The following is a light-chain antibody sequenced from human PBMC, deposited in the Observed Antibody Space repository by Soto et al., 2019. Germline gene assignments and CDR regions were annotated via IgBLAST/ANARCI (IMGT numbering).Light chain of an antibody. J-gene: IGLJ2*01. Sequence: QSALTQPPSVSGAPGQRVTISCTGSSSNIGPGYDVHWYQLLPGTAPKLLIYGYNNRPSGVPDRFSGSKSGTSASLAISGLRAEDEAEYYCQSYDSSLSGSVFGGGTKLTVL. CDR1: SSNIGPGYD. V-gene: IGLV1-40*01. CDR2: GYN. CDR3: QSYDSSLSGSV.